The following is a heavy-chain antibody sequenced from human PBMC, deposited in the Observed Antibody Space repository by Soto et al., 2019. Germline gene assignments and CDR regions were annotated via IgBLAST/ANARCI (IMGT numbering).Heavy chain of an antibody. CDR1: GGTFSSYA. CDR2: IIPIFGTA. Sequence: SVKVSCKASGGTFSSYAISWVRQAPGQGLEWMGGIIPIFGTANYAQKFQGRVTITADESTSTAYMELSSLRSEDTAVYYCARERYGDLPFEYWGQGTLVTVSS. D-gene: IGHD4-17*01. CDR3: ARERYGDLPFEY. V-gene: IGHV1-69*13. J-gene: IGHJ4*02.